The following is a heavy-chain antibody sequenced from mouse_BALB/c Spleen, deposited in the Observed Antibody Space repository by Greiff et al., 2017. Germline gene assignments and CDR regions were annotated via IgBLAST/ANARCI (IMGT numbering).Heavy chain of an antibody. CDR3: IYTTVVATDYFDY. D-gene: IGHD1-1*01. V-gene: IGHV1-87*01. CDR1: GYTFTSYW. Sequence: QVQLQQSGAELARPGASVKLSCKASGYTFTSYWMQWVKQRPGQGLEWIGAIYPGDGDTEYAPKFQGKATMTADTSSNTAYLQLSSLTSEDTAVYYCIYTTVVATDYFDYWGQGTTLTVSS. J-gene: IGHJ2*01. CDR2: IYPGDGDT.